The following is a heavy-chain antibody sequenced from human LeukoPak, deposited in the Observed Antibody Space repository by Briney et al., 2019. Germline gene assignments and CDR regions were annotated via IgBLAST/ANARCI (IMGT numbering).Heavy chain of an antibody. CDR2: LYYSGNT. J-gene: IGHJ4*02. CDR3: ARGEYEDLVDN. V-gene: IGHV4-59*01. D-gene: IGHD1-26*01. Sequence: PAETLSLTCTVSGVSISDYYWTWIRQSPVRGLEWIGYLYYSGNTNYNPSLKSRLTISRDMAKNQFSLKLSSVTSADTAVYYCARGEYEDLVDNWGQGTLVTVSS. CDR1: GVSISDYY.